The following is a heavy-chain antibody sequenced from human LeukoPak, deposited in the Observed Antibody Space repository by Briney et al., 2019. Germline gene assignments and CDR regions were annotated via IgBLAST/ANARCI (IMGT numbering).Heavy chain of an antibody. CDR3: ARDKSVASDNWFDP. CDR1: GFTFSSYS. J-gene: IGHJ5*02. CDR2: ISSSGSII. V-gene: IGHV3-48*04. D-gene: IGHD4-23*01. Sequence: GGSLRLSCAASGFTFSSYSMNWVRQAPGKGLEWVSYISSSGSIIYYADSVKGRFTISRDNAKNSLYLQMNSLRAEDTAVYYCARDKSVASDNWFDPWGQGTLVTVSS.